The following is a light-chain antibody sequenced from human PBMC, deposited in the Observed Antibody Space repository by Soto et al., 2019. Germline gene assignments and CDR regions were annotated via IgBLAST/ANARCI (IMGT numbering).Light chain of an antibody. J-gene: IGKJ4*01. CDR1: QSLLHITGETF. Sequence: DVVMTQTPLSLSVAPGQPASISCKSSQSLLHITGETFLFWYLQKPGQSPQLLIYLASKRASGVPDRFSGSGSGTDYTLKISSLEAEDAGIYYCMQSLQSPPTFGGGTKVDIK. CDR2: LAS. CDR3: MQSLQSPPT. V-gene: IGKV2-28*01.